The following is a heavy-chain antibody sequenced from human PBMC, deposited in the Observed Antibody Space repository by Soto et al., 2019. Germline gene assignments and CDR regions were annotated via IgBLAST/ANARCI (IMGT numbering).Heavy chain of an antibody. D-gene: IGHD1-26*01. CDR2: IFYSGST. J-gene: IGHJ3*02. V-gene: IGHV4-39*01. CDR1: GGSISSSSYY. Sequence: SETLSLTCTVSGGSISSSSYYWGWIRQPPGKGLEWIGSIFYSGSTYYNPSLKSRVTISVDTSKNQFSLKLSSVTAADTAVYYCARVAGDLGAFDIWGQGTMVTVSS. CDR3: ARVAGDLGAFDI.